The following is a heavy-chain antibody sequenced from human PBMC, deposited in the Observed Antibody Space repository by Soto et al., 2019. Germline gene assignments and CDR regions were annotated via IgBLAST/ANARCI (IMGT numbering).Heavy chain of an antibody. CDR1: GYSFSAFG. CDR3: ARVAGYGAGSRHFDN. V-gene: IGHV1-18*01. Sequence: QVELVQSGPEVTKPGTSVKVSCKTSGYSFSAFGLTWVRQVPGQGLGWMGWSVAGSGNKGYAQSFQGRLTVTTDRSTNPGYMELRSLTSYDTALYYCARVAGYGAGSRHFDNWGQGTLVTVSS. J-gene: IGHJ4*02. D-gene: IGHD3-10*01. CDR2: SVAGSGNK.